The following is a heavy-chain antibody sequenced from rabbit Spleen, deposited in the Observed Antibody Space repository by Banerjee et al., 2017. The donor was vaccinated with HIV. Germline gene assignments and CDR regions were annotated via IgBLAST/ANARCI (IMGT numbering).Heavy chain of an antibody. CDR3: ARDSTSGGWGDWDL. Sequence: QQLVESGGGLVKPGASLTLTCKASGFSFNTNYYMSWVRQAPGKGLEWIGCILTGSSGRTYYASWAKGRFTISKTSSTTVTLQMTSLTDADTATYFCARDSTSGGWGDWDLWGQGTLVTVS. D-gene: IGHD4-1*01. CDR2: ILTGSSGRT. V-gene: IGHV1S40*01. J-gene: IGHJ4*01. CDR1: GFSFNTNYY.